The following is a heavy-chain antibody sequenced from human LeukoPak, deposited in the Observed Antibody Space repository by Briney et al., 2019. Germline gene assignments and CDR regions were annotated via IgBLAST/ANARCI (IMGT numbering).Heavy chain of an antibody. J-gene: IGHJ4*02. D-gene: IGHD3-10*01. CDR1: GFAFSNYA. V-gene: IGHV3-23*01. CDR2: LSGGGDSR. Sequence: GGSLRLSCAASGFAFSNYAMSWVRQAPGKGLEWVSSLSGGGDSRYYADSVMGRFTISRDNSKNTLYLQMNSLRAEDTAVYYCAQTVLSMVTGGGSFDTWGQGTLVTVSS. CDR3: AQTVLSMVTGGGSFDT.